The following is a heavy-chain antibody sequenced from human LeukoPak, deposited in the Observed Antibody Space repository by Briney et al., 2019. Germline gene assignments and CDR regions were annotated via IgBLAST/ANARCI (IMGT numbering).Heavy chain of an antibody. CDR2: IRYDGDNK. Sequence: SLRLSCTATGFTFASYGMHWVRQAPGKGLQWVAVIRYDGDNKYYVDTVKGRFSISRDNSKNTLYLQMNSLRAEDTAVYYCARTAGDYYYMDVWGKGTTVTASS. CDR1: GFTFASYG. CDR3: ARTAGDYYYMDV. V-gene: IGHV3-33*01. J-gene: IGHJ6*03.